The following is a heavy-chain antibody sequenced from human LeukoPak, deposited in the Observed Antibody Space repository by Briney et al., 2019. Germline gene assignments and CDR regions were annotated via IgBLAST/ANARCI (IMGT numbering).Heavy chain of an antibody. CDR1: GRSISCYD. CDR2: IYYCGST. J-gene: IGHJ5*02. CDR3: ARGISPHNWFDP. Sequence: MASETLSLSCTVSGRSISCYDWSWIGQPQGKGLVWIEYIYYCGSTHYNPSLESRVTISVDTSKTHFSVKRSPVTAADTAVYYCARGISPHNWFDPWGQGTLVTVSS. D-gene: IGHD1-14*01. V-gene: IGHV4-59*01.